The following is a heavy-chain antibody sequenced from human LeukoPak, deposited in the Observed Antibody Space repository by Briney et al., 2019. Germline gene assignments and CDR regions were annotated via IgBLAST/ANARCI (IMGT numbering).Heavy chain of an antibody. V-gene: IGHV4-30-2*01. CDR3: ARVYDSSGYYEDY. Sequence: SQTLSLTCAVSGGSISSGGYSWSWTRQPPGKGLEWIGYIYHSGSTYCNPSLKSRVTISVDRSKNQFSLKLSSVTAADTAVYYCARVYDSSGYYEDYWGQGTLVTVSS. J-gene: IGHJ4*02. D-gene: IGHD3-22*01. CDR2: IYHSGST. CDR1: GGSISSGGYS.